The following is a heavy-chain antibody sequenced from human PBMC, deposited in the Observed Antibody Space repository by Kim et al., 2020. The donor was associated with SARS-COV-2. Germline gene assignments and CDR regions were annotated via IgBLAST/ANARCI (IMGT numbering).Heavy chain of an antibody. J-gene: IGHJ4*02. CDR3: ARNVMRLGIPLNY. Sequence: GGSLRLSCAASGFTFSSYAMSWVRQAPGKGLEWVSAISGSGGSTYYADSVKGRFTISRDNSKNTLYLQMNSLRAEDTAVYYCARNVMRLGIPLNYWGQGTLVTVSS. V-gene: IGHV3-23*01. CDR2: ISGSGGST. CDR1: GFTFSSYA. D-gene: IGHD3-16*02.